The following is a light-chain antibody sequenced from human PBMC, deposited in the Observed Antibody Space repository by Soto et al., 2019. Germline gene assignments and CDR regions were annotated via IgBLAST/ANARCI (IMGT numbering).Light chain of an antibody. CDR3: QQYDNLPLT. J-gene: IGKJ4*01. Sequence: DIQMTQSPSSLSASVGDRVTITCRASQGISRYLNWYQQKPGKAPKVLIYAASNLESGVPSRFSGSGSGTDFSLTISSLQAGDFATYFCQQYDNLPLTFGGGTKVDIK. CDR1: QGISRY. V-gene: IGKV1-39*01. CDR2: AAS.